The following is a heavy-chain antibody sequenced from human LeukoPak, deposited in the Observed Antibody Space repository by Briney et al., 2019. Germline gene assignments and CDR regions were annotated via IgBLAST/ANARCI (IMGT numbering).Heavy chain of an antibody. V-gene: IGHV4-61*02. CDR2: IYHSGST. CDR1: GGSISSGSYY. CDR3: ARRDYSNGGFDY. Sequence: SQTLSLTCTVSGGSISSGSYYWSWIRQPAGKGLEWIGSIYHSGSTYYNPSLKSRVTISVDTSKNQFSLKLSSVTAADTAVYYCARRDYSNGGFDYWGQGTLVTVSS. J-gene: IGHJ4*02. D-gene: IGHD4-11*01.